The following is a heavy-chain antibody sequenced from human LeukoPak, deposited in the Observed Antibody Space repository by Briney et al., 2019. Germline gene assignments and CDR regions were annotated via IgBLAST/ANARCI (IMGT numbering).Heavy chain of an antibody. CDR3: ATGLFHFDY. Sequence: GGSLRLSCTASGFTFSTYSMNWVRQAPGKGLEWVSYITSSSSTMFYADSVKGRFTISRDNAENSMYLQMNNLRAEDTAVYYCATGLFHFDYWGQGTLVTVSS. J-gene: IGHJ4*02. CDR2: ITSSSSTM. V-gene: IGHV3-48*01. CDR1: GFTFSTYS. D-gene: IGHD2-21*01.